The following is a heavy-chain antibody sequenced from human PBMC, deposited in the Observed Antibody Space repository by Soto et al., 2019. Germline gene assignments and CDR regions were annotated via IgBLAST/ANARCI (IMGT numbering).Heavy chain of an antibody. CDR2: MNPNSGNT. D-gene: IGHD2-2*01. J-gene: IGHJ6*02. CDR3: ARTSYCISTSCYPAFYYYYGMDV. CDR1: GYTFTSYD. V-gene: IGHV1-8*01. Sequence: LLKGSCKPSGYTFTSYDINWVRQATGQGLEWTGWMNPNSGNTGYAQKFQGRVTMTRNTSISTAYMELSSLRSEDTAVYYCARTSYCISTSCYPAFYYYYGMDVWGQGTTVTVSS.